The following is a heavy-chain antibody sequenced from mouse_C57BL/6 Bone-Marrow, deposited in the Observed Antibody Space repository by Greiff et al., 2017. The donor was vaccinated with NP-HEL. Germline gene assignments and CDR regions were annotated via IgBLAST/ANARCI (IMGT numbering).Heavy chain of an antibody. Sequence: VQLQQSGPELVKPGASVKISCKASGYTFTDYYMNWVKQSHGKSLEWIGDINPNNGGTSYNQKFKGKATLTVDKSSSTAYMELRSLTSEDSAVYDCARYSSGTRGDMDYWGQGTSVTVSS. CDR2: INPNNGGT. CDR1: GYTFTDYY. V-gene: IGHV1-26*01. CDR3: ARYSSGTRGDMDY. D-gene: IGHD3-2*02. J-gene: IGHJ4*01.